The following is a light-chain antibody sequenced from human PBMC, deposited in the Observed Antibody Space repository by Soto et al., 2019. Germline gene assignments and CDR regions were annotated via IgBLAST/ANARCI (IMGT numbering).Light chain of an antibody. V-gene: IGLV2-18*02. J-gene: IGLJ1*01. Sequence: QSVLTQPPSVSGSPGQSVTISCTGTSSDIGTYNRVSWYQQPPVTAPKLMIYEVSNRPSGVPDRFSGSKSGNTASLTISGLQAEDEADYYCSSYTSSSTYVFGTGTKVTV. CDR3: SSYTSSSTYV. CDR1: SSDIGTYNR. CDR2: EVS.